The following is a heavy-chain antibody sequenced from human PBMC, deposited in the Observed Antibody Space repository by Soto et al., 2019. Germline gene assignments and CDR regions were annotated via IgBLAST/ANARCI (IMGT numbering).Heavy chain of an antibody. Sequence: ASVKVSCKASGYTFAGYYMHWVRQAPGQGLEWMGWINPNSGGTNYAQKFQGRVTMTRDTSISTAYMELSRLRSDDTAVYYCARDRGSWQENWFDPWGQGTLVTVSS. D-gene: IGHD6-13*01. CDR2: INPNSGGT. CDR1: GYTFAGYY. J-gene: IGHJ5*02. V-gene: IGHV1-2*02. CDR3: ARDRGSWQENWFDP.